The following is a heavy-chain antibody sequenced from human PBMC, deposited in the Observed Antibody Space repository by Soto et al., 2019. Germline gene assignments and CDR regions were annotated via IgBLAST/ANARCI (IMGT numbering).Heavy chain of an antibody. CDR1: GFTFSDYY. CDR2: ISSSGSTI. J-gene: IGHJ6*02. D-gene: IGHD6-19*01. Sequence: QVQLVESGGGLVKPGGSLRLSCAASGFTFSDYYMSWIRQAPGKGLEWVSYISSSGSTIYYADSVKGRFTISRDNAKNXXYLQMNSLRAEDTAVYYCARAHQWLVSRYYYGMDVWGQGTTVTVSS. V-gene: IGHV3-11*01. CDR3: ARAHQWLVSRYYYGMDV.